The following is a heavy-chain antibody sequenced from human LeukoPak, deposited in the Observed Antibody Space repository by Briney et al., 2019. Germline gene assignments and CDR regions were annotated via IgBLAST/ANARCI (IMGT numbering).Heavy chain of an antibody. CDR2: INPSGGST. CDR3: ARGEEISTAMTSADY. J-gene: IGHJ4*02. V-gene: IGHV1-46*01. D-gene: IGHD5-18*01. Sequence: ASVKVSCKASGYTFTGDYMHWVRQAPGQGLEWMGIINPSGGSTSYAQKFQGRVTMTRDTSTSTVYMELSSLRSEDTAVYYCARGEEISTAMTSADYWGQGTLVTVSS. CDR1: GYTFTGDY.